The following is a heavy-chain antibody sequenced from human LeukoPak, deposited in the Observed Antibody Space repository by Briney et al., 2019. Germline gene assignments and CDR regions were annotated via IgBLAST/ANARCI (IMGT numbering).Heavy chain of an antibody. D-gene: IGHD3-10*01. CDR1: GYTFTTYD. CDR2: MNPNSGNT. Sequence: GASVKVCCEASGYTFTTYDINWVRQATGQGLEWMGWMNPNSGNTGYAQKFQGRVTMTRNTSMSTAYMELSSLRSEDTAVYYCARANYYGSGKKDLDYWGQGTLVTVSS. J-gene: IGHJ4*02. V-gene: IGHV1-8*01. CDR3: ARANYYGSGKKDLDY.